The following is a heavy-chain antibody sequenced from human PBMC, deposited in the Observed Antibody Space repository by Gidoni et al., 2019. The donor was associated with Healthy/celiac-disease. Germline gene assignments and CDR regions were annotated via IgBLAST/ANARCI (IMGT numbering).Heavy chain of an antibody. CDR1: GFTFSSYA. D-gene: IGHD6-13*01. Sequence: QVQLVESGGGVVQPGRSLRLSCAASGFTFSSYAMHWVRQAPGKGLEWVAVISYDGSNKYYADSVKGRFTISRDNSKNTLYLQMNSLRAEDTAVYYCARERIAAAQLYDYYYGMDVWGQGTTVTVSS. J-gene: IGHJ6*02. CDR3: ARERIAAAQLYDYYYGMDV. CDR2: ISYDGSNK. V-gene: IGHV3-30-3*01.